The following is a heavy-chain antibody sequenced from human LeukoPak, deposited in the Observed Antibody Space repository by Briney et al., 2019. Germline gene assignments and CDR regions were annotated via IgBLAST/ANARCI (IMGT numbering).Heavy chain of an antibody. J-gene: IGHJ4*02. CDR3: AKVDSSGYYEIFDY. CDR2: ISSSSSYT. Sequence: PGGSLRLSCAASGFTFSDYYMSWIRQAPGKGLEWVSYISSSSSYTNYADSVKGRFTISRDNAKNSLYLQMNSLRDEDAAVYYCAKVDSSGYYEIFDYWGQGTLVTVSS. CDR1: GFTFSDYY. V-gene: IGHV3-11*05. D-gene: IGHD3-22*01.